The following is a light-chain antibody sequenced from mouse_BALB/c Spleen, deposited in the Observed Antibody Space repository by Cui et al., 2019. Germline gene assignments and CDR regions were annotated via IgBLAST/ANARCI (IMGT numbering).Light chain of an antibody. CDR2: NAK. CDR1: ENIYSY. J-gene: IGKJ2*01. V-gene: IGKV12-44*01. CDR3: QHHYGNPPYT. Sequence: DIQMTQSPASLSASVGETVTITCRASENIYSYLAWYQQKQGKSPQLLVYNAKTLAEGVPSRFSGSGSGTQFSLKINSLQPEDFGSYYCQHHYGNPPYTFGGGTKLEIK.